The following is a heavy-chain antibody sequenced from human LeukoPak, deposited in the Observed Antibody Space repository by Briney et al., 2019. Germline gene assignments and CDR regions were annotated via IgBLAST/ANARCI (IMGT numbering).Heavy chain of an antibody. Sequence: GGSLRLSCAASGFTFSSYGMHWVRLAPGKGLEGVAVISYDGSHKYYADSVKGRFIISRDNSKNTLYLEMNSLRAEDTAVYYCAKDRRDCSTTSCYFEYWGQGTLVTVSS. CDR2: ISYDGSHK. CDR3: AKDRRDCSTTSCYFEY. CDR1: GFTFSSYG. V-gene: IGHV3-30*18. J-gene: IGHJ4*02. D-gene: IGHD2-2*01.